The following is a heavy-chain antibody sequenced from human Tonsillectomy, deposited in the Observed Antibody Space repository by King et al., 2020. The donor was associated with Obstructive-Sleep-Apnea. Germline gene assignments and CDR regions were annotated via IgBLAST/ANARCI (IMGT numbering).Heavy chain of an antibody. Sequence: QLVQSGGGVVQPGRSLRLSCAASGFTFSSYAMHWVRQAPGKGLEWVAVISYDGSNKYYADSVKGRFTISRDNSKNTLYLQMNSLRAEDTAVYYCARDRPKQWLGALGGFAAGTLDYWGQGTLVTVSS. CDR3: ARDRPKQWLGALGGFAAGTLDY. CDR1: GFTFSSYA. D-gene: IGHD6-19*01. V-gene: IGHV3-30*04. J-gene: IGHJ4*02. CDR2: ISYDGSNK.